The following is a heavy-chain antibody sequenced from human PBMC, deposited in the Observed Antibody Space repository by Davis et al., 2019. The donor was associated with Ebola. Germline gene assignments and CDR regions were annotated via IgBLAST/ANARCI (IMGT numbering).Heavy chain of an antibody. J-gene: IGHJ4*02. V-gene: IGHV3-23*01. CDR3: AKDRVAGTTPNDY. CDR1: GFIFSSYV. Sequence: ASLKISCAASGFIFSSYVMNWVRQAPGQGLEWVSTISGSGGSTYYADSVNGRFTISRDNSKNTLYLQMNSLRAEDAAVYYCAKDRVAGTTPNDYWGQGTLVTVSS. D-gene: IGHD1-7*01. CDR2: ISGSGGST.